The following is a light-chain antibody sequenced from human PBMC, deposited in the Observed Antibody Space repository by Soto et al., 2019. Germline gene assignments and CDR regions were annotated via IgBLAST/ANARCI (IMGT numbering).Light chain of an antibody. CDR3: QQYGSLPRT. CDR2: GAS. CDR1: QSVSSSY. J-gene: IGKJ5*01. Sequence: EIVLTQSPGTLSLSPGERATLSCRASQSVSSSYLAWYQQKPGQAPRLLIYGASSRATGIPDRFSGSGSGTDFTLTISRLEPEDFAVYYCQQYGSLPRTFGQGTRLAIK. V-gene: IGKV3-20*01.